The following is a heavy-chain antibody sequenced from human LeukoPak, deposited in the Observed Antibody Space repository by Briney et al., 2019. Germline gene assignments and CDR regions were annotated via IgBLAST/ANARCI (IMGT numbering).Heavy chain of an antibody. CDR2: ISSSSSYI. V-gene: IGHV3-21*01. CDR1: GFTFSSYS. J-gene: IGHJ4*02. CDR3: ARDARHIDSSGYPDY. Sequence: PGGSLRLSCAASGFTFSSYSMNWVRQAPGKGLEWVSSISSSSSYIYYADSVKGRFTNSRDNAKNSLYLQMNSLRAEDTAVYYCARDARHIDSSGYPDYWGQGTLVTVSS. D-gene: IGHD3-22*01.